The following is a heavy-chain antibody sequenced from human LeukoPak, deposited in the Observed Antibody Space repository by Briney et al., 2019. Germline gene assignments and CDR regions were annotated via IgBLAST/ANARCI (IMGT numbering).Heavy chain of an antibody. CDR2: IIPILGIA. CDR1: GGTFSSYA. CDR3: ARDAGYSSSWTAYYFDY. J-gene: IGHJ4*02. D-gene: IGHD6-13*01. V-gene: IGHV1-69*04. Sequence: SVTVSCKASGGTFSSYAISWVRQAPGQGLEWMGRIIPILGIANYAQKFQGRVTITADKSTSTAYMELSSLRFEDTAVYYCARDAGYSSSWTAYYFDYWGQGTLVTVSS.